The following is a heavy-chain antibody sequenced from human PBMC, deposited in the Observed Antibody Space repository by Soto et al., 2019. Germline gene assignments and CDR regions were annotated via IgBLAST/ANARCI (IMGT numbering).Heavy chain of an antibody. V-gene: IGHV1-69*13. CDR3: ARAGLAMKQYYYYGMDV. CDR2: IIPIFGTA. CDR1: GGTFSSYA. J-gene: IGHJ6*02. Sequence: SVKVSCKASGGTFSSYAISWVRQAPGQGLEWMGGIIPIFGTANYAQKFQGRVTITADESTSTAYMELSSLRSEDTAVYYCARAGLAMKQYYYYGMDVWGQGTTVTVSS. D-gene: IGHD3-16*01.